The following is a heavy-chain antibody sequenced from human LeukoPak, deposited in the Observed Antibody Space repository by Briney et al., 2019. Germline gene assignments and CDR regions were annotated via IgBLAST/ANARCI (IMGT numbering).Heavy chain of an antibody. Sequence: ASVKVSCKASGYTFTSYGISWVRQAPGQGLEWMGWIGAYNGNTNYAQKLQGRVTMTTDTSTSTAYMELRSLRSDDTAVYYCARLNVVVVAATMDYYYYMDVWGKGTTVTVSS. CDR2: IGAYNGNT. V-gene: IGHV1-18*01. CDR3: ARLNVVVVAATMDYYYYMDV. D-gene: IGHD2-15*01. CDR1: GYTFTSYG. J-gene: IGHJ6*03.